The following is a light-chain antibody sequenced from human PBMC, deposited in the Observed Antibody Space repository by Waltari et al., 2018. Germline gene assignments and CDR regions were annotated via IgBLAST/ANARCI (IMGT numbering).Light chain of an antibody. J-gene: IGLJ2*01. CDR1: ALPKQY. V-gene: IGLV3-25*03. Sequence: SSELTQPPSVSVSPGQTARITCSGDALPKQYAYWYQQKSGQAPVLMIYKDTERPSGIPERFSASSSGTIVTLTISGVQAEDEADYYCQSVDSSGTSVTFGGGTKLTVL. CDR3: QSVDSSGTSVT. CDR2: KDT.